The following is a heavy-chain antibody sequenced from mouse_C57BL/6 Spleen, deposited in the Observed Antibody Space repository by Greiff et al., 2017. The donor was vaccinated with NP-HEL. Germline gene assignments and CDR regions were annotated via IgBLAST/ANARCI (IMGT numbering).Heavy chain of an antibody. V-gene: IGHV1-61*01. Sequence: QVQLQQPGAELVRPGSSVKLSCKASGYTFTSYWMDWVKQRPGQGLEWIGNIYPSDSETHYNQKFKDKATLTVDKSSSTAYMQLSSLTSEDSAVYYCARRYDFYYYAMDYWGQGTSVTVSS. D-gene: IGHD2-4*01. CDR3: ARRYDFYYYAMDY. J-gene: IGHJ4*01. CDR2: IYPSDSET. CDR1: GYTFTSYW.